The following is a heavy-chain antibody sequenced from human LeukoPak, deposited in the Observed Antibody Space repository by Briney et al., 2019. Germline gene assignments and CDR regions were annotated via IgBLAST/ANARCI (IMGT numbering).Heavy chain of an antibody. CDR2: INHSGST. Sequence: PSETLSLTCAVYGGSFNGYYWSWIRQPPGKGLEWIGEINHSGSTNYNPSLKSRVTISVDTSKNQFSLKLSSVTAADTAVYYCASAYIVVVPAARYFQHWGQGTLVTVSS. D-gene: IGHD2-2*01. J-gene: IGHJ1*01. CDR3: ASAYIVVVPAARYFQH. V-gene: IGHV4-34*01. CDR1: GGSFNGYY.